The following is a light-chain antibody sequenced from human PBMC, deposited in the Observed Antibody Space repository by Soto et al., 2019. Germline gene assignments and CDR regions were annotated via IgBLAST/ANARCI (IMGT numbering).Light chain of an antibody. V-gene: IGKV3-11*01. J-gene: IGKJ1*01. CDR1: QSVSNY. CDR3: QQYKNWPPAWT. Sequence: EIVLTQSPATLSLSPGERATLSCRASQSVSNYLAWYQQKSGQAPRLLIYDASKRATGIPARFSGSGSGTEFTLTITSLQSEDFAVYYCQQYKNWPPAWTFGQGTKVDIK. CDR2: DAS.